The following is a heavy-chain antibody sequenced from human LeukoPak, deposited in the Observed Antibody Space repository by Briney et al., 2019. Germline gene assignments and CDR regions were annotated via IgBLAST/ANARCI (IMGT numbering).Heavy chain of an antibody. CDR1: GFTFSSYA. CDR2: ISYDGSNK. CDR3: ARVDGDSSGYYKRSRSGFDY. Sequence: GGSLRLSCAASGFTFSSYAMHWVRQAPGKGLEWVAVISYDGSNKYYADSVKGRFTISRDNSKNTLYLQMNSLRAEDTAVYYCARVDGDSSGYYKRSRSGFDYWGQGTLVTVSS. V-gene: IGHV3-30-3*01. D-gene: IGHD3-22*01. J-gene: IGHJ4*02.